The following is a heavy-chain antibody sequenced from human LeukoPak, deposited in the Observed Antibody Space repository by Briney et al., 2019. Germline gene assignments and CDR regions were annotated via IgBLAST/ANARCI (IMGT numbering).Heavy chain of an antibody. CDR3: AKDAFDI. CDR2: ISWNSGSI. Sequence: GGSLRLSCAASGFTFDDYAMHWVRQAPGKGLEWVSGISWNSGSIGYADSVKGRFTISRDNAKNSLYLQMNSLRAEDTALYYCAKDAFDIWGQGTMVTVSS. J-gene: IGHJ3*02. V-gene: IGHV3-9*01. CDR1: GFTFDDYA.